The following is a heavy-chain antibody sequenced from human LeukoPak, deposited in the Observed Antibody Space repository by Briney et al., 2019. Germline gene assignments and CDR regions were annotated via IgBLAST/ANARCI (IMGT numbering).Heavy chain of an antibody. CDR3: ARDTTERYYYYYMGV. CDR2: INPNSGGT. Sequence: ASVKVSCKASGYTFTGYYMHWVRQAPGQGLEWMGWINPNSGGTNYAQKFQGRVTMTRDTSISTAYMELSRLRSDDTAVYYCARDTTERYYYYYMGVWGKGTTVTVSS. CDR1: GYTFTGYY. J-gene: IGHJ6*03. D-gene: IGHD1-1*01. V-gene: IGHV1-2*02.